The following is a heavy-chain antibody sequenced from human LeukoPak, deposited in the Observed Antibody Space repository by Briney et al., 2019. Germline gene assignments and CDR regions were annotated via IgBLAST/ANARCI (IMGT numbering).Heavy chain of an antibody. Sequence: SETLSLTCTVSGGSISSYYWSWIRQPPGKGLEWIGYIYYSGSTNYNPSLKSRVTISVDTSKNQFSLKLSSVTAADTAVYYCAGDVEMATIRPGWRGFDYWGQGTLVTVSS. CDR3: AGDVEMATIRPGWRGFDY. CDR1: GGSISSYY. CDR2: IYYSGST. J-gene: IGHJ4*02. D-gene: IGHD5-24*01. V-gene: IGHV4-59*01.